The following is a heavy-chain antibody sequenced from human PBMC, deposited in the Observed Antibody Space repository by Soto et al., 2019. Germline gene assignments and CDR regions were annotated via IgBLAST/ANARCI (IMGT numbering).Heavy chain of an antibody. CDR3: GTVGRLGSTGASTFGMDV. V-gene: IGHV1-69-2*01. J-gene: IGHJ6*02. Sequence: EVQLVQSGAEVKKPGATVKLSCKVSGYTFTDYYVHWVQQAPGKGLEWMGLVDSADGETIYAEKFQGRVTMTADTSTDTAYMAQSSLRSEDAAVYYCGTVGRLGSTGASTFGMDVWGQGTTVTVSS. CDR2: VDSADGET. D-gene: IGHD1-26*01. CDR1: GYTFTDYY.